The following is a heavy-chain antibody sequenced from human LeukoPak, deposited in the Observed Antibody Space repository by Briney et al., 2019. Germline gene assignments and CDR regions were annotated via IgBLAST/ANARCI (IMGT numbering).Heavy chain of an antibody. CDR3: ARTYARDLDY. V-gene: IGHV3-48*01. CDR1: GFTFSRYH. CDR2: ISVISSTI. Sequence: GGSLRLSCAASGFTFSRYHMNWVRQAPGKGLEWVSYISVISSTIYYADSVKGRFTISRDDAKNSVYLQMNSLRADDTAVYYCARTYARDLDYWGQGTLVTVSS. J-gene: IGHJ4*02. D-gene: IGHD4-17*01.